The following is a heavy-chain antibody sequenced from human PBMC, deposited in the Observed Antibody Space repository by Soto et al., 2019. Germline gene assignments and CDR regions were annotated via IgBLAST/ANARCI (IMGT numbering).Heavy chain of an antibody. V-gene: IGHV3-11*06. J-gene: IGHJ4*02. CDR1: GFTFSDHF. CDR2: ISTTRNYT. D-gene: IGHD2-21*01. Sequence: SGGSLRLSCIVSGFTFSDHFMAWVRQAPGKGLEWVSDISTTRNYTKYADSVKGRFSMSRDNARNSVYLQMNRLRADDTAVYYCERVSRDYHLYYFDYWGQGPLVTVS. CDR3: ERVSRDYHLYYFDY.